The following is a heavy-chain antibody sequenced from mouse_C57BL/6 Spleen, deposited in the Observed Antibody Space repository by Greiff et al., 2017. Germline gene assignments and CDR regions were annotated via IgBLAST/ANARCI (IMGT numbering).Heavy chain of an antibody. CDR3: AREGLLRFSL. J-gene: IGHJ2*01. CDR1: GYTFTDYN. CDR2: INPNNGGT. Sequence: EVQLQQSGPELVKPGASVKMSCKASGYTFTDYNMHWVKQSHGKSLEWIGYINPNNGGTSYNQKFKGKATLTVNKSSSTAYMELRSLTSEDAAVYYCAREGLLRFSLGGQGTTLTVSS. D-gene: IGHD1-1*01. V-gene: IGHV1-22*01.